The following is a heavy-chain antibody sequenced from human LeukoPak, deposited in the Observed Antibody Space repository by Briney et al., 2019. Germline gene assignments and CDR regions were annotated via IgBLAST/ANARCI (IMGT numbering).Heavy chain of an antibody. Sequence: PGGSLRLSCAASGFTFSNYAMSWVRQAPGKGLEWVSAISGSGGSTYYADSVKGRFTISRDNSKNTLYLQMNSLRAEDTAVYYCAKEQSDSSGWYFLSMDVWGQGTTVTVSS. CDR2: ISGSGGST. D-gene: IGHD6-19*01. V-gene: IGHV3-23*01. CDR3: AKEQSDSSGWYFLSMDV. J-gene: IGHJ6*02. CDR1: GFTFSNYA.